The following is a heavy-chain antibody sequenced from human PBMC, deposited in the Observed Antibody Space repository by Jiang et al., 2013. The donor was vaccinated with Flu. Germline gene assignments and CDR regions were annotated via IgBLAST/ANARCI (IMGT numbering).Heavy chain of an antibody. CDR3: AILVDSAAYYLNY. Sequence: LLKPSETLSLTCSVSGGSISSHYWSWIRQPPGKGLEWIGYVYYRGNTNYNPSLKSRVTISIDTSKKHFSLKLNSVTAADTAVYYCAILVDSAAYYLNYWGQGTLVIVSS. V-gene: IGHV4-59*08. D-gene: IGHD5-18*01. J-gene: IGHJ4*02. CDR1: GGSISSHY. CDR2: VYYRGNT.